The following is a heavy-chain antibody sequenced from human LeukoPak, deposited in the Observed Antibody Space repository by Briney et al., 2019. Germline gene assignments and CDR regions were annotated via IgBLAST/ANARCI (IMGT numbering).Heavy chain of an antibody. V-gene: IGHV3-23*01. Sequence: GGSLRLSCAASGFTFSSYAMNWVRQAPGKGLEWVSTVSAGSGSTYYADSVKGRFTISRDNSKNTLHLQMNSLRAEDTAVYYCAKLYFGELSGADYWGQGTLVTVSS. CDR2: VSAGSGST. CDR1: GFTFSSYA. D-gene: IGHD3-10*01. CDR3: AKLYFGELSGADY. J-gene: IGHJ4*02.